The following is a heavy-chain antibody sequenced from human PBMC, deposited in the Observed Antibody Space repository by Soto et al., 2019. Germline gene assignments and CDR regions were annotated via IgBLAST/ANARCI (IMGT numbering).Heavy chain of an antibody. CDR1: GFTFSSYG. Sequence: QVQLVESGGGVVQPGRSLRLSCAASGFTFSSYGMHWVSQAPGKGLEWVAVISYDGSNKYYADSVKGRFTISRDNSKNTLYLQMNSLRAEDTAVYYCAKGGGPKGYCSGGSCYRYYFDYWGQGTLVTVSS. CDR3: AKGGGPKGYCSGGSCYRYYFDY. V-gene: IGHV3-30*18. CDR2: ISYDGSNK. D-gene: IGHD2-15*01. J-gene: IGHJ4*02.